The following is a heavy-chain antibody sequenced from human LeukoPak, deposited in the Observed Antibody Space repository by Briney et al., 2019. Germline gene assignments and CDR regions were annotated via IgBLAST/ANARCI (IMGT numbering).Heavy chain of an antibody. CDR3: ARNGGMTTVTTRGALDY. D-gene: IGHD4-17*01. J-gene: IGHJ4*02. Sequence: PSETLSLTCTVSGGSISSSSYYWGWIRQPPGKGLEWIGEINHSGSTNYNPSLKSRVTISVDTSKNQFSLKLSSVTAADTAVYYCARNGGMTTVTTRGALDYWGQGTLVTASS. CDR2: INHSGST. V-gene: IGHV4-39*07. CDR1: GGSISSSSYY.